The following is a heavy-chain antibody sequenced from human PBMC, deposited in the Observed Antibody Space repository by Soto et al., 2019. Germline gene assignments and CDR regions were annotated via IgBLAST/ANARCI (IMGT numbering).Heavy chain of an antibody. CDR3: ARDTESNRYND. Sequence: ASVKVSCKTSGYTFSTSGISWVRQAPGQGLEWXGWXRPXXXXXKXXXRLQGRVTLTTDTSASTAYMELRSLTSDDTAMYYCARDTESNRYNDWGQGTLVTVSS. J-gene: IGHJ1*01. CDR2: XRPXXXXX. D-gene: IGHD1-20*01. CDR1: GYTFSTSG. V-gene: IGHV1-18*01.